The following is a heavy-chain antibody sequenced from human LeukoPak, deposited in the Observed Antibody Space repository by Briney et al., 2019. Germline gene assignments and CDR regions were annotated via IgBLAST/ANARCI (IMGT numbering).Heavy chain of an antibody. CDR2: FDPEDGEP. CDR3: ATEYSIDAFDI. Sequence: VASVKVSCKVTEYTFTELSMHWVRLAPGKGLEWMGAFDPEDGEPIFAQKFQGRITLTEDTSTDTAYMELSSLRSEDTAIYYCATEYSIDAFDIWGQGTLVTVSS. V-gene: IGHV1-24*01. J-gene: IGHJ3*02. D-gene: IGHD4-11*01. CDR1: EYTFTELS.